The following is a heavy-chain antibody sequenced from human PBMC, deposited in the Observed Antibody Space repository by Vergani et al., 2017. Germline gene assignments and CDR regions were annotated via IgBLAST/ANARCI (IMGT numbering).Heavy chain of an antibody. J-gene: IGHJ2*01. Sequence: QVQLQQWGAGLLKPSETLSLTCAVYGGSFSGYYWSWIRQPPGKGLEWIGSIYHSGSTYYNPSLKSRVTISVDTSKNQFSLKLSAVTAADTAVYYCARQPVAAAGIPHWYFDLWGRGTLVTVSS. CDR1: GGSFSGYY. D-gene: IGHD6-13*01. CDR2: IYHSGST. CDR3: ARQPVAAAGIPHWYFDL. V-gene: IGHV4-34*01.